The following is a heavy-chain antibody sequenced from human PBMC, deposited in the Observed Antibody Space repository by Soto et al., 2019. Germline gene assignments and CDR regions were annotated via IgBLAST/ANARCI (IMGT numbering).Heavy chain of an antibody. Sequence: ASVKVSCKASGYSFASYGISWVRQAPGQGLEWMGWISAYNGNTNYAQRFQGRVTMTTVTSTRTAYMELRSLRSDDTAVYYCARRIAAAGTWWFDPWGQGTLVTVSS. V-gene: IGHV1-18*01. CDR1: GYSFASYG. CDR3: ARRIAAAGTWWFDP. CDR2: ISAYNGNT. J-gene: IGHJ5*02. D-gene: IGHD6-13*01.